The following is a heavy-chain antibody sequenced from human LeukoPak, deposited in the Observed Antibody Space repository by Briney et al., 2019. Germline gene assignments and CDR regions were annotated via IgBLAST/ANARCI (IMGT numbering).Heavy chain of an antibody. Sequence: PGGSLRLSCAASGFTFSLYTMSWVRQAPGKGLEWVSGISGNGGRTYYADSVKGRFTISRDNSKNTLNLQLNSPSAEDTALYYCAKDQEVGVTTYYFDYWGQGTLVTVSS. CDR1: GFTFSLYT. CDR2: ISGNGGRT. D-gene: IGHD4-17*01. J-gene: IGHJ4*02. V-gene: IGHV3-23*01. CDR3: AKDQEVGVTTYYFDY.